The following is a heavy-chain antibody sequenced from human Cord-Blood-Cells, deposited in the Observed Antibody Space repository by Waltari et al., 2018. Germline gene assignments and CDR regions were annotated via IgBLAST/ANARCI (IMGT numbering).Heavy chain of an antibody. CDR2: ISSSSSYI. J-gene: IGHJ3*02. CDR1: GFTFSSYS. Sequence: EVQLVESGGGLVKPGGSLRLSCAASGFTFSSYSMNWVRQAPGKGLDWVSAISSSSSYIYYADSVKGRFTISRDNAKNSLYLQMNSLRAEDTAVYYCARTSGWYAFDIWGQGTMVTVSS. V-gene: IGHV3-21*01. CDR3: ARTSGWYAFDI. D-gene: IGHD6-19*01.